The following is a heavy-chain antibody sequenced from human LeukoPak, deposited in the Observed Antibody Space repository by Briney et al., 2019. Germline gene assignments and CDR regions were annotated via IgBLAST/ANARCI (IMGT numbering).Heavy chain of an antibody. CDR3: ASGPPFVKYCEY. CDR1: VFTFSTYV. Sequence: GGSLRLSWAASVFTFSTYVMNWFRQAPGKGPEWVSTISVGAEYIFYADSVKGRFTISRDDSNNALYLQMHSLRAEDTALYYCASGPPFVKYCEYWGQGTLVTVSS. J-gene: IGHJ4*02. CDR2: ISVGAEYI. D-gene: IGHD2/OR15-2a*01. V-gene: IGHV3-23*01.